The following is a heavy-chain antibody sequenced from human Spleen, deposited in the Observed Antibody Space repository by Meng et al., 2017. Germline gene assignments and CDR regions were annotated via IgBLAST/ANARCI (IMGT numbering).Heavy chain of an antibody. CDR1: GGSISTSGYY. CDR3: VRSSAWVRTGFDP. V-gene: IGHV4-39*01. J-gene: IGHJ5*02. D-gene: IGHD6-19*01. CDR2: IGHSGFT. Sequence: QPQLQESGPGLVRPSVALSLTCSVPGGSISTSGYYWGWIRQPPGKGLEWIGSIGHSGFTYYTPSLKSRVTVSIDTSRNQFSLWLTSVTAADTAVYYCVRSSAWVRTGFDPWGQGTLVTVSS.